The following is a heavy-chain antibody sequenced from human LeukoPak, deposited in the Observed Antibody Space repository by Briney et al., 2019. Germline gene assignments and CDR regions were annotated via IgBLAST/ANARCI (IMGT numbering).Heavy chain of an antibody. CDR1: GGTFSSYA. V-gene: IGHV1-69*06. Sequence: SVKVSCKASGGTFSSYAISWVRQAPGQGLEWMGGIIPIFGTANYAQKFQGRVTITADKSTSTAYMELSSLRSEDTAVYYCARGGYYYDSSGYSFAWGQGTLVTVSS. J-gene: IGHJ5*02. CDR2: IIPIFGTA. CDR3: ARGGYYYDSSGYSFA. D-gene: IGHD3-22*01.